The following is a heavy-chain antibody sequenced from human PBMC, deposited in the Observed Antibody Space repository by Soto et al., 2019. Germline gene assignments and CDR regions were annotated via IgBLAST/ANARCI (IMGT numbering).Heavy chain of an antibody. D-gene: IGHD4-17*01. J-gene: IGHJ4*02. CDR2: INHSGST. CDR3: AGGPAGGDYVTD. Sequence: SETLCLTCAVYGGSFSGDYWSWIRQPPGKGLEWIGEINHSGSTNHNPSLKSRVTISVDTSKNQFSLKLSSVTAADTAVYYCAGGPAGGDYVTDWGQGTLVTVSS. V-gene: IGHV4-34*09. CDR1: GGSFSGDY.